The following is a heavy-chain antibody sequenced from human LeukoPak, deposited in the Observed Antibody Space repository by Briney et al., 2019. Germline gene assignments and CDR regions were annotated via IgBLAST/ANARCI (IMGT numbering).Heavy chain of an antibody. CDR3: ARDHCSSTSCSILDSTFDI. CDR1: GFTFSSYA. Sequence: PGRSLRLSCAASGFTFSSYAMHWVRQAPGKGLEWVAVISYDGSNKYYADSVKGRFTISRDNSKNTLYLQMNSLRAEDTAVYYCARDHCSSTSCSILDSTFDIWGQGTMVTVSS. J-gene: IGHJ3*02. CDR2: ISYDGSNK. D-gene: IGHD2-2*01. V-gene: IGHV3-30-3*01.